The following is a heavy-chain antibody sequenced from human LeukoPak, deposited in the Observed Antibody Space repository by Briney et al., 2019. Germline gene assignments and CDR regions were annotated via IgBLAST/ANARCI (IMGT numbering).Heavy chain of an antibody. Sequence: GESLKISCAASGFTFSSYAMSWVRQAPGKGLEWVSAISGSGGSTYYADSVKGRFTISRDNSKNTLYLQMNSLRAEDTAVYYCASKRFLEIQWGQGTLVTVSS. CDR1: GFTFSSYA. CDR3: ASKRFLEIQ. D-gene: IGHD3-3*01. J-gene: IGHJ4*02. CDR2: ISGSGGST. V-gene: IGHV3-23*01.